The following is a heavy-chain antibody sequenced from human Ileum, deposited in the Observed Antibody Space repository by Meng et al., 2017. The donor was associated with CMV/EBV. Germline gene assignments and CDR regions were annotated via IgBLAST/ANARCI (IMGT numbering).Heavy chain of an antibody. V-gene: IGHV4-39*07. D-gene: IGHD3-10*01. CDR3: ARDSTYPSGLDY. CDR2: ICYSGTA. J-gene: IGHJ4*02. CDR1: VGSTSSSFYY. Sequence: QLCGWAPDLGKPSVSLSLTGTFSVGSTSSSFYYWGWIRQPPGKGLEWIGTICYSGTAFYNLSLKSRVAISIDTSKFQFSLKLSSVTATDTAVYYCARDSTYPSGLDYWGQGTLVTVSS.